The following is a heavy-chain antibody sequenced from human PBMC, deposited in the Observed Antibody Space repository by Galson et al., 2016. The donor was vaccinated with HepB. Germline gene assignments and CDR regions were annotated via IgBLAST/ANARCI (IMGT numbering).Heavy chain of an antibody. Sequence: SLRLSCAASGFSFTNYAMSWVRQAPGKRLEWVSGITGDGFHTWYEDSARGRFTISRDNSWTTGYLQMNSLRAEDTATFYCAKGALPYCTGVTCYPFDLWGQGTLVTVSS. V-gene: IGHV3-23*01. CDR2: ITGDGFHT. J-gene: IGHJ4*02. D-gene: IGHD2-8*02. CDR3: AKGALPYCTGVTCYPFDL. CDR1: GFSFTNYA.